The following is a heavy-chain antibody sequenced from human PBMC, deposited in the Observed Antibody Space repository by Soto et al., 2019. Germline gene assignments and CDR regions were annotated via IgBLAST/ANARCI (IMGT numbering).Heavy chain of an antibody. CDR3: ARDRGLYDAFDI. CDR2: IIPNSGTA. J-gene: IGHJ3*02. D-gene: IGHD2-2*02. Sequence: QVQLVQSGAEVKKPGSSVKVSCKASGGTFSSYAISWVRQAPGQGLEWMGGIIPNSGTANYAQKVQGRVTITADESTSTAYMELSSLRSEDTAVYYCARDRGLYDAFDIWGQGTMVTVSS. V-gene: IGHV1-69*12. CDR1: GGTFSSYA.